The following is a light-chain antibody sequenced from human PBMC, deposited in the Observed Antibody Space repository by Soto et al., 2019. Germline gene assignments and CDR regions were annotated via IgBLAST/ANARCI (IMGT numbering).Light chain of an antibody. CDR3: QQFNTYPIT. CDR1: QDIRGA. Sequence: AIQLTQSPSSLSASVGDRVTITCRASQDIRGALAWYQQKPGKAPKFLIFDVSTLQSGVPCRFSGSGSGTDFTLTISSLQPEDFGHYYCQQFNTYPITVGQGTRREI. J-gene: IGKJ5*01. V-gene: IGKV1-13*02. CDR2: DVS.